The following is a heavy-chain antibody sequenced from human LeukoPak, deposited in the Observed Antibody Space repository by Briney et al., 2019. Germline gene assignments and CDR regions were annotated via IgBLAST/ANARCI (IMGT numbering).Heavy chain of an antibody. CDR3: ARAGGVPASFDY. V-gene: IGHV3-30*02. CDR2: IRYDGSNK. Sequence: PGGSLRLSCAASGFTFSSYGMHWVRQAPGKGLEWVAFIRYDGSNKYYADSVKGRFTISRDNSKNTLYLQMNSLRAEDTAVYYCARAGGVPASFDYWGQGTLVTVSS. CDR1: GFTFSSYG. J-gene: IGHJ4*02. D-gene: IGHD2-2*01.